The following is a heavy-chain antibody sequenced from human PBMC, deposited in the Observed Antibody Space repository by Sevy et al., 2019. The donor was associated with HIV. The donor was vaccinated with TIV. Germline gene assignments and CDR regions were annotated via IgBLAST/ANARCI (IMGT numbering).Heavy chain of an antibody. CDR1: GFTFDDYG. CDR3: AKGTMVAAMHMYEPFDA. D-gene: IGHD1-26*01. J-gene: IGHJ3*01. V-gene: IGHV3-9*01. CDR2: LTWTSSSI. Sequence: GGSLRLSCAASGFTFDDYGMHWVRQAPGKGLEWVSGLTWTSSSITYADSVKGRFTVWRDNAKNSLYLQMTNLRADDTAFYFCAKGTMVAAMHMYEPFDAWGQGTMVTVSS.